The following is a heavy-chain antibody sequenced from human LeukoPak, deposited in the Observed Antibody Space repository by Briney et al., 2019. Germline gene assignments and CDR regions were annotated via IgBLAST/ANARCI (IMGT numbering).Heavy chain of an antibody. CDR3: ARDAPHFWTTTEVAY. CDR1: GGTFSSYA. CDR2: ISAYNGNT. J-gene: IGHJ4*02. Sequence: EASVKVSCKASGGTFSSYAISWVRQAPGQGLEWMGWISAYNGNTNYAQKLQGRVTMTTDTSTSTAYMELRSLRSDDTAVYYCARDAPHFWTTTEVAYWGQGTLVTVSS. V-gene: IGHV1-18*01. D-gene: IGHD3/OR15-3a*01.